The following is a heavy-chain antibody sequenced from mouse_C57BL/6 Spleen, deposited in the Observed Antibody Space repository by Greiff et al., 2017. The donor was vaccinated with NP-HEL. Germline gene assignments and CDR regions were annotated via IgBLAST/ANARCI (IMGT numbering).Heavy chain of an antibody. J-gene: IGHJ1*03. V-gene: IGHV5-4*01. CDR2: ISDGGSYT. D-gene: IGHD1-1*01. CDR1: GFTFSSYA. Sequence: EVKLVESGGGLVKPGGSLKLSCAASGFTFSSYAMSWVRQTPEKRLEWVATISDGGSYTYYPDNVQGRFTISRDNAKNNLYLQMSHLKSEDTAMYYCARDYYYGSSYWYFDVWGTGTTVTVSS. CDR3: ARDYYYGSSYWYFDV.